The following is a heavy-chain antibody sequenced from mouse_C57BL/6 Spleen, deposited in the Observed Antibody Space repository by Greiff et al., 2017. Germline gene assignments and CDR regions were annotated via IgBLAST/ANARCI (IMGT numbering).Heavy chain of an antibody. CDR2: IDPSDSYT. CDR1: GYTFTSYW. V-gene: IGHV1-69*01. CDR3: ARRGGDY. J-gene: IGHJ2*01. D-gene: IGHD1-1*02. Sequence: QVQLKQPGAELVMPGASVKLSCKASGYTFTSYWMHWVKQRPGQGLEWIGEIDPSDSYTNYNQQFKGKSTLTVDKSSSTAYLQLSSLTSEDSAVYYCARRGGDYWGQGTTLTVSS.